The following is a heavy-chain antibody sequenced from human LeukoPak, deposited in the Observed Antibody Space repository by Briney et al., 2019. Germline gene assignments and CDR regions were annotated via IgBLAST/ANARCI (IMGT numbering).Heavy chain of an antibody. CDR2: FDPEDGET. CDR1: GYTLTELS. CDR3: ATFFSGRRGEFDY. V-gene: IGHV1-24*01. Sequence: ASVTVSCKVSGYTLTELSMHWVRQAPGKGLEWMGGFDPEDGETIYAQKFQGRVTMTEDTSTDTAYMELSSLRSEDTAVYYCATFFSGRRGEFDYWGQGTLVTVSS. J-gene: IGHJ4*02. D-gene: IGHD3-10*01.